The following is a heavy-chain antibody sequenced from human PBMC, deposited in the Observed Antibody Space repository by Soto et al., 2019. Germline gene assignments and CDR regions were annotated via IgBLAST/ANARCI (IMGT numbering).Heavy chain of an antibody. V-gene: IGHV4-59*01. D-gene: IGHD6-6*01. CDR2: VHDSGSA. CDR1: GGSISNFY. J-gene: IGHJ4*02. Sequence: PSETMSLTCTVSGGSISNFYWSWIRQPPGKGLEWIGYVHDSGSANYNPSLKSRVTISVDTSKNQFSLKLSSVTAADTAVYYCARAGGGGLAARSVAGDFDYWGQGTLVTAPQ. CDR3: ARAGGGGLAARSVAGDFDY.